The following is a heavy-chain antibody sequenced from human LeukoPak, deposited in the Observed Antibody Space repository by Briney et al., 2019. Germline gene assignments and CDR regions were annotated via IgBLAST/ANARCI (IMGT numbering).Heavy chain of an antibody. D-gene: IGHD2-2*01. Sequence: GGSLRLSCAAPGFTFSTYGMHWVRQAPGKGLEWVAVIWYDGSNKFYADSVKGRFTISRDNSKNTLYLQMNSLRAEDTAVYYCATTLRGGCSSTTCYYFEYWGQGTLVTVSS. CDR2: IWYDGSNK. J-gene: IGHJ4*02. CDR1: GFTFSTYG. CDR3: ATTLRGGCSSTTCYYFEY. V-gene: IGHV3-33*01.